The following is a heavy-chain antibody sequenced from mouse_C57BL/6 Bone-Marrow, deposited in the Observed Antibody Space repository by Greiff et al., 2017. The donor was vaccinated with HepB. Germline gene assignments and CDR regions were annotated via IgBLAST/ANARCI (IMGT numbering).Heavy chain of an antibody. Sequence: DVKLVESGAELVRPGASVKLSCTASGFNIKDDYMHWVKQRPEQGLEWIGWIDPENGDTEYASKFQGKATITADTSSNTAYLQLSSLTSEDTAVYYCTTDYYGSSYVGYWGQGTTLTVSS. J-gene: IGHJ2*01. CDR2: IDPENGDT. D-gene: IGHD1-1*01. CDR3: TTDYYGSSYVGY. CDR1: GFNIKDDY. V-gene: IGHV14-4*01.